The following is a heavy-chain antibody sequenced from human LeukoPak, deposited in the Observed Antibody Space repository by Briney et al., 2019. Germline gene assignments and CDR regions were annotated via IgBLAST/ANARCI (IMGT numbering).Heavy chain of an antibody. Sequence: PGGSLRLSCAASGFTFSSYAMHWVRQAPGKGLEWVAVISYDGSNKYYADSVKGRFTISRDNSKNTLYLQMNSLRAEDTAVYYCATAPSGSYFDYWGQGTLVTVSS. J-gene: IGHJ4*02. CDR1: GFTFSSYA. V-gene: IGHV3-30-3*01. CDR2: ISYDGSNK. CDR3: ATAPSGSYFDY. D-gene: IGHD1-26*01.